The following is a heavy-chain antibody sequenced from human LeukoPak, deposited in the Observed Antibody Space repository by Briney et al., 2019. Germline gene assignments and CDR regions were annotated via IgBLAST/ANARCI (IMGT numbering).Heavy chain of an antibody. Sequence: PSETLSLTCTVSGGSMSSYYWSWVRQPPGKGLEWIGHIYSSESTNYNPSLKSRVTMSVDTSNNQFSLRLSSVTAADTAVYYCARHTNSIARYYFDYWGQGTLVTVSS. CDR2: IYSSEST. J-gene: IGHJ4*02. CDR1: GGSMSSYY. D-gene: IGHD6-13*01. V-gene: IGHV4-59*01. CDR3: ARHTNSIARYYFDY.